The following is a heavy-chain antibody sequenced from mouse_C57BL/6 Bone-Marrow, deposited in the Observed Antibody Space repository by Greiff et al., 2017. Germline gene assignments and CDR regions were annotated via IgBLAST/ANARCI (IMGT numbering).Heavy chain of an antibody. CDR2: INPNNGGT. CDR1: GYTFTDYN. J-gene: IGHJ4*01. V-gene: IGHV1-22*01. D-gene: IGHD1-1*01. CDR3: ARRGNYYGRGENAMDY. Sequence: EVQLQQSGPELVKPGASVKMSCKASGYTFTDYNMHWVKQSHGKSLEWIGYINPNNGGTSYNQKFKGKATLTVNKSSSTAYMELRSLTSEDSAVYYCARRGNYYGRGENAMDYWGQGTSVTVSS.